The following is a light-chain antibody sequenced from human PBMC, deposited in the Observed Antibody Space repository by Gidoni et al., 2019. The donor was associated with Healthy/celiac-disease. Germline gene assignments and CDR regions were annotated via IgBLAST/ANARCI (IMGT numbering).Light chain of an antibody. CDR3: QQRSNWPLT. Sequence: EIVLTQSPANLSLSPGDRATLSCRASQSVSSYLAWYQQKPGQAPRLLIYDASNRATGIPARFSGSGSGTDFTLTISSLEPEDFAVYYCQQRSNWPLTFGGGTKVEIK. CDR2: DAS. CDR1: QSVSSY. J-gene: IGKJ4*01. V-gene: IGKV3-11*01.